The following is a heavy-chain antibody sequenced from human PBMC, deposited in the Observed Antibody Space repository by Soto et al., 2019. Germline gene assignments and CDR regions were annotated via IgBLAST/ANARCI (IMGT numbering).Heavy chain of an antibody. V-gene: IGHV4-31*03. CDR2: IYFSGST. CDR1: GGSISGGTYY. Sequence: QVQLQESGPGLVKPSQTLSLTCTVSGGSISGGTYYWSWFRQPPGQGLEWIGYIYFSGSTYYNPSLKSRVIISVDTSKNQFSLRLSSVTAADTAVYYCARGDWPTQMDIWGQGTTVTVSS. CDR3: ARGDWPTQMDI. D-gene: IGHD2-21*01. J-gene: IGHJ6*02.